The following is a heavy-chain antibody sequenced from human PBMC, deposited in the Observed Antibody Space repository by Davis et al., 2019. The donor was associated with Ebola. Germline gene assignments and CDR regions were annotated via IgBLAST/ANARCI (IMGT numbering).Heavy chain of an antibody. CDR1: GYIFSTYW. CDR3: AKGYCSGGRCYSGSDY. J-gene: IGHJ4*02. D-gene: IGHD2-15*01. Sequence: GESLKISCKASGYIFSTYWIGWVRQMPGKGLEWMGTIFPADSDIRYSPSFQGQVTISVDKSISTAYLQWTSLKASDTAMYYCAKGYCSGGRCYSGSDYWGQGTLVTVSS. V-gene: IGHV5-51*01. CDR2: IFPADSDI.